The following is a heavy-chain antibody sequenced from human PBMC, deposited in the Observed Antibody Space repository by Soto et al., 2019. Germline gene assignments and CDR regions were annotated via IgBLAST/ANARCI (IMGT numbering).Heavy chain of an antibody. CDR3: AIWRWVRSAFDV. CDR2: INHSGNT. V-gene: IGHV4-34*01. Sequence: QVQLQQWGAGLLKPSETLSLTCAVYGGSFSGYYWSWIRQPPGKGLEWIGEINHSGNTNYNPSLKRRVTISVDTSKSQFSLKLSSVTAAVKAVYYCAIWRWVRSAFDVWGQGRMVTVSS. J-gene: IGHJ3*01. CDR1: GGSFSGYY. D-gene: IGHD1-26*01.